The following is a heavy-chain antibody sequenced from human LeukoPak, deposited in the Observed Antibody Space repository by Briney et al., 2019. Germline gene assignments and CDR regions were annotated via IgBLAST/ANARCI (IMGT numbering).Heavy chain of an antibody. J-gene: IGHJ5*02. CDR1: GVSISSSNSY. D-gene: IGHD3-10*01. CDR2: IYHSGST. V-gene: IGHV4-39*01. CDR3: ARHRGSGSYYNSRKYNWFDP. Sequence: SETLSLTCAVSGVSISSSNSYWGWIRQPPGKGLEWIGSIYHSGSTYYNPSLKSRVTISVDTSKNQFSLKLSSVTAADTAVYYCARHRGSGSYYNSRKYNWFDPWGQGTLVTVSS.